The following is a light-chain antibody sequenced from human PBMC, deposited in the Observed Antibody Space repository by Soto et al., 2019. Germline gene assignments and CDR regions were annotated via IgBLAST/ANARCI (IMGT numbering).Light chain of an antibody. CDR2: GVT. V-gene: IGLV2-8*01. J-gene: IGLJ2*01. CDR1: GSDIGAYNF. CDR3: QSYDSSLSGYVV. Sequence: QSALAQPPSASGSPGQSVTISCTGSGSDIGAYNFVSWYQQHPGKAPKLMIFGVTERPSGVPDRFSGSKSGNTASLTVSGLQADDEAVYYCQSYDSSLSGYVVFGGGTKVTVL.